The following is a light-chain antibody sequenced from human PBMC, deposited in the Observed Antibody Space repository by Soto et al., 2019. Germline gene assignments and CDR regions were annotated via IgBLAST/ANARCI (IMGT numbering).Light chain of an antibody. J-gene: IGLJ1*01. CDR2: DVS. V-gene: IGLV2-11*01. Sequence: QSALTQPRSVSGCPGQSVTISCAGTSSDVDDYNYVSWFQQHPGKAPKLMIYDVSERPSGVPDRFSGSKSGNTASLTISGLQAEDEADYYCCSYGGTFYVFGTGTKVTVL. CDR3: CSYGGTFYV. CDR1: SSDVDDYNY.